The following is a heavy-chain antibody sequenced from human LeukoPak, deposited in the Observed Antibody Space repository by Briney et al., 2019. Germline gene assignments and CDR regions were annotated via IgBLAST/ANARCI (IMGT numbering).Heavy chain of an antibody. CDR1: GFTFSSYA. V-gene: IGHV3-23*01. Sequence: GGSLRLSCAASGFTFSSYAMSWVRQAPGKGLEWVSAISGSGGSTYYADSVKGRLTISRDNSKNTLYLQMNSLRAEDTAVYYCAKDWVVVVVAATYFDYWGQGTLVTVSS. J-gene: IGHJ4*02. CDR3: AKDWVVVVVAATYFDY. D-gene: IGHD2-15*01. CDR2: ISGSGGST.